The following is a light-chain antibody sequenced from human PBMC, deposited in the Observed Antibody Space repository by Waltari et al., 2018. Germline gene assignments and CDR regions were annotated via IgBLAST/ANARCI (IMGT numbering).Light chain of an antibody. CDR3: NSYTGSSSWV. CDR2: DVF. V-gene: IGLV2-14*03. Sequence: QSALTPPASVSGSPGQSITISCTGTSRDVGFSNYVSWYQQYPGKAPKLIIYDVFQRPSGVSNRFSGSKSGNTASLTISGLQTEDEGDYYCNSYTGSSSWVFGGGTKLTVL. J-gene: IGLJ3*02. CDR1: SRDVGFSNY.